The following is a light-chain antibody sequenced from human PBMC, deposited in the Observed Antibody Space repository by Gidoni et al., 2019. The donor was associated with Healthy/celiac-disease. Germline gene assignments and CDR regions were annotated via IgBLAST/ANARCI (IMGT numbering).Light chain of an antibody. CDR1: QSVIISY. CDR3: QQYGSSPRYT. Sequence: EIVLTQSPGTLSLSPGERATLSRRASQSVIISYLAWYQQKTGQAPRLLIYGASSRATGIPDRFSGSGSGTDFTLTISRLEPEDFAVYYCQQYGSSPRYTFGQGTKLEIK. V-gene: IGKV3-20*01. CDR2: GAS. J-gene: IGKJ2*01.